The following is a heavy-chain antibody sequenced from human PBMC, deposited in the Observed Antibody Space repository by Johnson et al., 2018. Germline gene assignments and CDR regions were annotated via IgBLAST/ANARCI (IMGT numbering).Heavy chain of an antibody. CDR2: IYSSGTT. J-gene: IGHJ6*03. D-gene: IGHD2-21*01. V-gene: IGHV4-59*01. Sequence: QVQLVQSGPGLVKPSETXSLACTISGGSIGGFYWSWIRQLPGKGLEWIGYIYSSGTTRHNSSLKGRVTISLDTSKNQFSLNVYSVTAADTAMYYCARVVRVRDYDYYYMDVWGNGAAVIVSS. CDR3: ARVVRVRDYDYYYMDV. CDR1: GGSIGGFY.